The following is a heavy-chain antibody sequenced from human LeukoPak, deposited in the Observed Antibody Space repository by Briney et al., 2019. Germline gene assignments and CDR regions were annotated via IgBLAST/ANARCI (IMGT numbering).Heavy chain of an antibody. D-gene: IGHD3-9*01. CDR1: GGSFSGYY. CDR2: MNHSGST. CDR3: ARGLRYFDWFYYYGMDV. Sequence: PSETLSLTCAVYGGSFSGYYWSWIRQPPGKGLEWLGEMNHSGSTNYNPSLKSRVTISVDTSKNQFSLKLSSVTAADTAVYYWARGLRYFDWFYYYGMDVWGKGTTVTVSS. J-gene: IGHJ6*04. V-gene: IGHV4-34*01.